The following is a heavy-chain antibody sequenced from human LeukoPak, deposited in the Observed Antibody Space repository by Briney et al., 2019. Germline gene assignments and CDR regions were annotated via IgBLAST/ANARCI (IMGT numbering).Heavy chain of an antibody. CDR2: IYYSGNT. CDR3: VRHQGPGPYYYYYG. Sequence: SETLSLTCTVSGGSISIDTFYWGWIRQPPGKGLEWIGSIYYSGNTYYNPSVETRVTISVDASKNQFSLRLSSVTAADTAVYYCVRHQGPGPYYYYYG. CDR1: GGSISIDTFY. J-gene: IGHJ6*01. V-gene: IGHV4-39*01.